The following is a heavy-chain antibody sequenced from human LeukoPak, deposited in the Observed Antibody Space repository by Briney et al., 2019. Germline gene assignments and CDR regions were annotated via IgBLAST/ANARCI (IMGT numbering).Heavy chain of an antibody. J-gene: IGHJ4*02. CDR2: ISAYNGNT. Sequence: GASVKVSCKASGYTFTSYGISWVRQAPGQGLEWMGWISAYNGNTNYAQKLQGRVTMTTDTSTSTAYMELRSLRSDDTAVYYCARVPPDYIPSKYYFDYWGQGTLITVSS. V-gene: IGHV1-18*01. D-gene: IGHD4-11*01. CDR3: ARVPPDYIPSKYYFDY. CDR1: GYTFTSYG.